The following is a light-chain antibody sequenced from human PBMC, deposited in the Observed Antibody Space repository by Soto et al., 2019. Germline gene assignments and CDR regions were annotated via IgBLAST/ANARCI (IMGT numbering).Light chain of an antibody. CDR1: SSDVGDYDY. CDR2: DVS. V-gene: IGLV2-14*01. CDR3: SSYTSSGTLVL. Sequence: QSVLTQPASVSGSPGQSITISCTGTSSDVGDYDYVSWYQQHPGKAPKLMFYDVSNRPSGVSNRFSGSKSGNTAYLTISGLQAEDEGYYYCSSYTSSGTLVLFGGGTKLTVL. J-gene: IGLJ2*01.